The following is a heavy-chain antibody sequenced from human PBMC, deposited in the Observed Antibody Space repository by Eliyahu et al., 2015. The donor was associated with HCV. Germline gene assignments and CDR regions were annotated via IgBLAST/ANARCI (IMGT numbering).Heavy chain of an antibody. J-gene: IGHJ4*02. Sequence: EVQLVESGGGLVQPGGSLRLSCAASGFTFNGYWMTWVRQAPGKGLEWVANINQHGSXKKHVDSVKGRFTXSRDNAKNSLYLQMNSLRAEDTAVXYCASDRWYNWNDVDYWGQGTLVTVSS. CDR3: ASDRWYNWNDVDY. CDR2: INQHGSXK. D-gene: IGHD1-1*01. V-gene: IGHV3-7*01. CDR1: GFTFNGYW.